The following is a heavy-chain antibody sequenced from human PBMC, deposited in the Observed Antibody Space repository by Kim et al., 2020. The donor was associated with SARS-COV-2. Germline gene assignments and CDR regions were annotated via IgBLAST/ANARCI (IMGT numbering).Heavy chain of an antibody. Sequence: GGSLRLSCTASGFTFDDYAIHWVRQAPGKGLEWVSGITWNSGRIGYAESVKGRFTISRDNAKNSLYLQMNSLRLEDTALYYCAKDLISRGTTFHPYFDLWGQGTLVTVSS. J-gene: IGHJ4*02. D-gene: IGHD4-4*01. CDR2: ITWNSGRI. V-gene: IGHV3-9*01. CDR1: GFTFDDYA. CDR3: AKDLISRGTTFHPYFDL.